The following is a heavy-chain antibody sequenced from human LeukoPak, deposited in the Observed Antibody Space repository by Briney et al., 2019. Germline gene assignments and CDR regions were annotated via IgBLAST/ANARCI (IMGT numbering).Heavy chain of an antibody. CDR3: ARDSHYGSGSYYSLNW. CDR1: GFTFDDYG. V-gene: IGHV3-20*01. J-gene: IGHJ4*02. D-gene: IGHD3-10*01. Sequence: PGGSLRLSCAASGFTFDDYGMSWVRQAPGKGLEWVSGINWNGGSTGYADSVKGRFTISRDNAKNSLYLQMNSLRAEDTALYHCARDSHYGSGSYYSLNWWGQGTLVTVSS. CDR2: INWNGGST.